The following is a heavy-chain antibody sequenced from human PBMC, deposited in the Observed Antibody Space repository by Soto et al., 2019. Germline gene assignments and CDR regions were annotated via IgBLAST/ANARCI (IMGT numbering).Heavy chain of an antibody. CDR2: ISGSGGST. Sequence: EVQLLESGGGLVQPGGSLRLSCAASGFTFSSYVMSWVRQAPGKGLEGVSVISGSGGSTYYADSVKGRFTISRDNSKNTLYLQMNSLRAEDTAVYYCATGVAWFGEFDYWSQGTLVTVSS. V-gene: IGHV3-23*01. D-gene: IGHD3-10*01. J-gene: IGHJ4*02. CDR1: GFTFSSYV. CDR3: ATGVAWFGEFDY.